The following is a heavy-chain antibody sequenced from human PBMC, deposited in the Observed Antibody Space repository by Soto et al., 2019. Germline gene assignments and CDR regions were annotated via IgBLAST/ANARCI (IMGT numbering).Heavy chain of an antibody. D-gene: IGHD1-1*01. CDR2: ISGNNGAT. J-gene: IGHJ5*02. CDR1: GYTFANYG. V-gene: IGHV1-18*04. CDR3: VRDLKYLRVTGNWFDP. Sequence: GASVKVSCKASGYTFANYGISWVRQAPGQGLEWMGWISGNNGATNFAPKVQDRITMTLDTSTGVASLTLRSLRSDDTAIYYCVRDLKYLRVTGNWFDPWGHGTLVTVSS.